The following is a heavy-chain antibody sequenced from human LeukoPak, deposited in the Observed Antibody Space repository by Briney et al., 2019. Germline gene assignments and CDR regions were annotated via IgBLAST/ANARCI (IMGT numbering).Heavy chain of an antibody. Sequence: GGSLRLSCAASGFTFSSYWMHWVRQAPGKGLVWVSRINSDGSSTSYADSVKGRFTISRDNAKNTLYLQMNSLRAEDTAVYYCARDASSAAGYYYYYYMDVWGKGTTVTVSS. V-gene: IGHV3-74*01. J-gene: IGHJ6*03. CDR2: INSDGSST. CDR1: GFTFSSYW. D-gene: IGHD6-13*01. CDR3: ARDASSAAGYYYYYYMDV.